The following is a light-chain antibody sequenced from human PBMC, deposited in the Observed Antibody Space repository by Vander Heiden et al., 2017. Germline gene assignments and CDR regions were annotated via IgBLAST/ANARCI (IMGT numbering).Light chain of an antibody. CDR1: QTISNH. Sequence: DIQMTQSPSSLSASVGDRVTISCRASQTISNHLHWYQQKPGKAPKLLIYGASSLQSGVPSRFSGSGSGTGFTLTISSLQPEDFETYYCQQSYSLFYTFGQGTKLEIK. V-gene: IGKV1-39*01. CDR2: GAS. J-gene: IGKJ2*01. CDR3: QQSYSLFYT.